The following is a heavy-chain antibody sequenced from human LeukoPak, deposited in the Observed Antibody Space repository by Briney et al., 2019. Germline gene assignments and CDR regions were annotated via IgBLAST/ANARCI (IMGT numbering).Heavy chain of an antibody. D-gene: IGHD3-10*02. J-gene: IGHJ4*02. V-gene: IGHV3-66*01. Sequence: PGGSLRLSCAASGFTVSSNYMSWVRQAPGKGLEWVSVIYSGGSTYYADSVKGRFTISRDNSKNTLYLQMNSLRTDDTAVYYCARDNGGWLRVCWVYWGQGTLVTVSS. CDR1: GFTVSSNY. CDR3: ARDNGGWLRVCWVY. CDR2: IYSGGST.